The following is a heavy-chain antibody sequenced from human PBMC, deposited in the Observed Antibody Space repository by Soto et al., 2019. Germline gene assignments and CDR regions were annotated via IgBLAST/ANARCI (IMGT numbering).Heavy chain of an antibody. J-gene: IGHJ5*02. CDR2: IYYSGST. D-gene: IGHD2-15*01. Sequence: SETLSLTCTVSGGSISSYYWSWIRQPPGKGLEWIGYIYYSGSTNYYPSLKSRVTISVDTSKNQFSLKLSSVTAADTALYYCARVGYCSGGSCYWGWFDPWGQGTLVTVSS. CDR1: GGSISSYY. V-gene: IGHV4-59*01. CDR3: ARVGYCSGGSCYWGWFDP.